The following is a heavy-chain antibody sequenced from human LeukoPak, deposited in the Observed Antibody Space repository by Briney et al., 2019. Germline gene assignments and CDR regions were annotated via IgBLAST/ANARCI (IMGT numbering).Heavy chain of an antibody. Sequence: GGSLRLSCSASGFTFSSYAMHWVRQAPGKGLEFVSAISSNGGSTYYADSVKGRFTISRDNSKNTLYLQMNSLRAEDTAVYYCARISGWEHAFDIWGQGTMVTVSS. D-gene: IGHD6-19*01. V-gene: IGHV3-64*04. CDR3: ARISGWEHAFDI. CDR1: GFTFSSYA. J-gene: IGHJ3*02. CDR2: ISSNGGST.